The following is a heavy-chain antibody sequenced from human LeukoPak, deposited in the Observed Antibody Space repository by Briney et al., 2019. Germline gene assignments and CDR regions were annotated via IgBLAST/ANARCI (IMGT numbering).Heavy chain of an antibody. D-gene: IGHD1-1*01. CDR1: GYTFTGYY. V-gene: IGHV1-2*04. CDR3: AREVLGGTTGYYYYGMDV. Sequence: ASVKVSCKASGYTFTGYYMHWVRQAPGQGLEWMGWINPNSGGTNYAQKFQGWVTMTRDTSISTAYMELSRLRSDDTAVYYCAREVLGGTTGYYYYGMDVWGQGTTVTVSS. J-gene: IGHJ6*02. CDR2: INPNSGGT.